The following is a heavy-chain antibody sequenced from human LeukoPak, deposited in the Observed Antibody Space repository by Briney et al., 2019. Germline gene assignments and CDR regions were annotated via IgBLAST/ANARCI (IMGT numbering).Heavy chain of an antibody. CDR2: IKQDGSEK. CDR3: ARDLSSLSCSGGSCYLFDY. D-gene: IGHD2-15*01. Sequence: GGSLRLSCAASGFTFSSYWMSWVRQAPGKGLEWEANIKQDGSEKYYVDSVKGRFTISRDNAKNSLYLQMNSLRAEDTAVYYCARDLSSLSCSGGSCYLFDYWGQGTLVTVSS. J-gene: IGHJ4*02. CDR1: GFTFSSYW. V-gene: IGHV3-7*01.